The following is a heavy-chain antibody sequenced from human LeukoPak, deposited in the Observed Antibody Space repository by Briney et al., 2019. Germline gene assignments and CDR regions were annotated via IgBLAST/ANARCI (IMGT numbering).Heavy chain of an antibody. D-gene: IGHD6-19*01. J-gene: IGHJ6*02. CDR2: IKSKIDGGTI. Sequence: PGGSLRLSCAASGFTFSSYWMSWVRQAPGKGLEWVGRIKSKIDGGTIDYAAPVKGRFTIARDDSKNTLYLQMNSLKTEDTAVYYCTTAPRSSWDVWGQGTTVTVSS. V-gene: IGHV3-15*01. CDR3: TTAPRSSWDV. CDR1: GFTFSSYW.